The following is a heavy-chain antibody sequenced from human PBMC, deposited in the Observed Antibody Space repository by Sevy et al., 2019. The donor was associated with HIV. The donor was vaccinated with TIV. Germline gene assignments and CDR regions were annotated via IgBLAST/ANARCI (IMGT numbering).Heavy chain of an antibody. D-gene: IGHD2-8*02. CDR2: IIPIFGTA. CDR1: GGTFSSYA. CDR3: ARTGEYFHCTGGVCYEAPFDY. J-gene: IGHJ4*02. Sequence: ASVKVSCKASGGTFSSYAISWVRQAPGQGLEWMGGIIPIFGTANYAQKFQGRVTITADESTSTAYMELSSLRSEDTAVYYCARTGEYFHCTGGVCYEAPFDYWGQGTLVTVSS. V-gene: IGHV1-69*13.